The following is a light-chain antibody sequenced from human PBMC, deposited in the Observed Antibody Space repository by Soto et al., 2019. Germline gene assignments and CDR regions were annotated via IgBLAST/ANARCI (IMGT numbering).Light chain of an antibody. CDR2: EVS. J-gene: IGLJ2*01. Sequence: QSALTQPASVSGSPGQSVTISFTGSSADVGSYNLVSWYQQLPGRAPKLMIFEVSNRPSGVSNRVSASKSGNTASLTISGLQAEDEADYYCCSFGRTSTWLFGVGTQLTVL. CDR1: SADVGSYNL. V-gene: IGLV2-23*02. CDR3: CSFGRTSTWL.